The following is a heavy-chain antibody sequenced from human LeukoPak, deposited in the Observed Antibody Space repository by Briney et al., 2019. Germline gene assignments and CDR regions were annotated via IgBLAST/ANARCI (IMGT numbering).Heavy chain of an antibody. CDR2: INHSGST. CDR1: GGSISSGGYY. CDR3: ARGGGSYSGWFDP. J-gene: IGHJ5*02. Sequence: SQTLSLTCTVSGGSISSGGYYWSWIRQHPGKGLEWIGEINHSGSTNYNPSLKSRVTISVDTSKNQFSLKLSSVTAADTAVYYCARGGGSYSGWFDPWGQGTLVTVSS. V-gene: IGHV4-31*03. D-gene: IGHD1-26*01.